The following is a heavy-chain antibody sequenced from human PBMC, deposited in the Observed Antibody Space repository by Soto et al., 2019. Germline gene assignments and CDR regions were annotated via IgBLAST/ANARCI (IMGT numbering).Heavy chain of an antibody. CDR3: ATDTPVLRFLEWLST. CDR2: FDPEDGET. D-gene: IGHD3-3*01. CDR1: GYTLTELS. Sequence: VASVKVSCKVSGYTLTELSMHWVRQAPGKGLEWMGGFDPEDGETIYAQKFQGRVTMTEDTSTDTAYMELSSLRSEDTAVYYCATDTPVLRFLEWLSTWGQGTLVTVSS. J-gene: IGHJ5*02. V-gene: IGHV1-24*01.